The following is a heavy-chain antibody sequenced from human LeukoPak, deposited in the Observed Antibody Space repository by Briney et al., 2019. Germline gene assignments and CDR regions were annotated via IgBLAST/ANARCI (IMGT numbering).Heavy chain of an antibody. CDR1: GGSISSSSYY. D-gene: IGHD3-22*01. V-gene: IGHV4-39*01. CDR3: ATTPNYYDSSGYYYGLDP. Sequence: SETLSLTCAVSGGSISSSSYYWGWIRQPPGKGLEWIGSIYYSGSTYYNPSLKSRVTISVDTSKNQFSLKLSSVTAADTAVYYCATTPNYYDSSGYYYGLDPWGQGTLVTVSS. CDR2: IYYSGST. J-gene: IGHJ5*02.